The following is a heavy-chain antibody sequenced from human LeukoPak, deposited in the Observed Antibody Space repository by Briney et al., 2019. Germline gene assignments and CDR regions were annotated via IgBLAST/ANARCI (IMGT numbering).Heavy chain of an antibody. V-gene: IGHV1-2*02. CDR1: VYTFTDSY. D-gene: IGHD3-10*01. CDR2: ISPNNGDT. Sequence: GASVKVSCKPSVYTFTDSYIHWVRQAPGVGLQWMGWISPNNGDTKYAEDFQDRVTMTRDTSISTAYMELTGLTPDDTAVYYCVRSPIGASAYWGRGTLVTVSS. J-gene: IGHJ4*02. CDR3: VRSPIGASAY.